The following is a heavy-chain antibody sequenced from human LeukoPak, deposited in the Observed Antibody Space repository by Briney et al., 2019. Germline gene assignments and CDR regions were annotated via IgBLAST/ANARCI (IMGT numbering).Heavy chain of an antibody. CDR2: ISGSGGST. J-gene: IGHJ4*02. CDR1: GFTFSSYA. CDR3: AKDRHPYDSSGYYYLDY. Sequence: GGSLRLSCAASGFTFSSYAMSWVRQAPGKGLEWVSAISGSGGSTYYADSVKGRFTISRDNSKNTLYLQMNSLRAEDTAVYYCAKDRHPYDSSGYYYLDYWGQGTLVTVSS. V-gene: IGHV3-23*01. D-gene: IGHD3-22*01.